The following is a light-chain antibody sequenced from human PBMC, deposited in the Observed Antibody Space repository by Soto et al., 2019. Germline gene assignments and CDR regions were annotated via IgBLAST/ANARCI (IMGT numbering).Light chain of an antibody. V-gene: IGLV2-18*02. CDR3: TSYTGSTTFVV. CDR1: SSDVGSYNR. CDR2: EVS. J-gene: IGLJ2*01. Sequence: QSALTQPPSVSGSPGQSVTISCTGTSSDVGSYNRVSWYQQPPGTAPKLIIYEVSNRPSGVPDRFSGSKSGNTASLTISGLQAEDEANYYCTSYTGSTTFVVFGGGTKVTVL.